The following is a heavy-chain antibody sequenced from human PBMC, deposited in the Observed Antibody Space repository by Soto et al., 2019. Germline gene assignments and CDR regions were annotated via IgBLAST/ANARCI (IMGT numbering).Heavy chain of an antibody. Sequence: EVQVVESGGGLVQPGGSLKLSCAVSGFTVSGSAMHWVRQASGKGLEWVGRIRNKVDDYATAYSASVEGRFSISRDDSKNSAYLQMNSLTTDDTAVYYCIVGGGDYWGQGPLVTVSS. CDR1: GFTVSGSA. V-gene: IGHV3-73*02. CDR3: IVGGGDY. CDR2: IRNKVDDYAT. D-gene: IGHD2-15*01. J-gene: IGHJ4*02.